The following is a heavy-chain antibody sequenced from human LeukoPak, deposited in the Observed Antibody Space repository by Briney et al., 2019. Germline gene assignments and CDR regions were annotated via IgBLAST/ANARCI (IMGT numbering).Heavy chain of an antibody. V-gene: IGHV1-2*02. Sequence: ASVKVSCKASGYTFTGYYMHWVRQAPGQGLEWMGWINRNSGGTNYAQKFQGRVTMTRDTSISTAYMELSRLRSDDTAVYYCASAWREHYMDVWGKGTTVTVSS. J-gene: IGHJ6*03. CDR2: INRNSGGT. CDR1: GYTFTGYY. D-gene: IGHD1-26*01. CDR3: ASAWREHYMDV.